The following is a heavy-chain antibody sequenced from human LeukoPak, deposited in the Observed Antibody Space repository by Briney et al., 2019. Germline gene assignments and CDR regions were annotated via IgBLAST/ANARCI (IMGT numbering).Heavy chain of an antibody. CDR3: ARAPYSSSWGDNWFDP. CDR1: GFTFSSYA. V-gene: IGHV3-30*01. CDR2: ISYDGSDK. Sequence: GRSLRLSCAASGFTFSSYAMHWVRQAPGKGLEWVAVISYDGSDKYYADSVKGRFTISRDNSKNTLYLQMNSLRAEDTAVYYCARAPYSSSWGDNWFDPWGQGTLVTVSS. D-gene: IGHD6-13*01. J-gene: IGHJ5*02.